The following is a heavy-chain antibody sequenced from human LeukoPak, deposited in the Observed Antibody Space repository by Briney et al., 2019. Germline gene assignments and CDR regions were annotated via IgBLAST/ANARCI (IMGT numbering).Heavy chain of an antibody. D-gene: IGHD5-18*01. CDR3: ATGRVSDTTLVSWFDG. J-gene: IGHJ5*02. V-gene: IGHV1-69*05. Sequence: ASVKVSCKASGGTLNRHVGSWLRQAPGQGPEWMGGTILISPTANYAQRFQASLTITMDESTSHMELSSLRFEDTAVYYCATGRVSDTTLVSWFDGWGQGSLVTVSS. CDR1: GGTLNRHV. CDR2: TILISPTA.